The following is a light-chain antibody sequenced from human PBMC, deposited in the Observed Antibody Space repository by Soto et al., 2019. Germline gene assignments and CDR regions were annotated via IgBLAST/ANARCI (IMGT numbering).Light chain of an antibody. Sequence: DVPMTQSPSSLSASVGDRVTITCRAGQGINIYLAWYQQKPAKVPNLLIDAASTLQTGVPSRFRGSGSGTNFTLTISSLQPEDVATYYCQKYDRAPLAFGGGTKVEIK. CDR2: AAS. V-gene: IGKV1-27*01. J-gene: IGKJ4*01. CDR3: QKYDRAPLA. CDR1: QGINIY.